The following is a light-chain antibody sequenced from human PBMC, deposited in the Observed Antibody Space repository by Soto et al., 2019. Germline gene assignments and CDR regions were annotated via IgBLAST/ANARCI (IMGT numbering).Light chain of an antibody. CDR1: QSVSSSD. Sequence: EVVLTQSPCTLSLSPGERATLSCRASQSVSSSDLAWYQQKPGQAPRLLISGASSRATGIPDRFSGSGSGTDFTLTISSLEPEDFAVYYCQQRSNWPPWTFGQGTTVDIK. CDR2: GAS. CDR3: QQRSNWPPWT. J-gene: IGKJ1*01. V-gene: IGKV3D-20*02.